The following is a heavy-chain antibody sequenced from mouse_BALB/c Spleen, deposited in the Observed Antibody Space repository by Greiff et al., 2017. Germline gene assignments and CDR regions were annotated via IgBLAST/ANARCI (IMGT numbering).Heavy chain of an antibody. V-gene: IGHV1S135*01. CDR2: IDPYYGGT. Sequence: VQLQQSGPELEKPGASVKISCKASGYSFTGYNMNWVKQSNGKSLEWIGNIDPYYGGTGYNQKFKSKATLTVDNSSSTAYMQLKSLTSEDSAVYYCATGTYYFDYWGQGTTLTVSS. CDR3: ATGTYYFDY. CDR1: GYSFTGYN. J-gene: IGHJ2*01. D-gene: IGHD4-1*01.